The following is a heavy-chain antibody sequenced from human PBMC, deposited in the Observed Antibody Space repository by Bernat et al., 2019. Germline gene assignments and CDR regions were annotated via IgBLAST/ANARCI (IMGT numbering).Heavy chain of an antibody. CDR2: IYYSGST. V-gene: IGHV4-39*01. CDR1: GGSISSSSYY. Sequence: QLQLQESGPGLVKPSETLSLTCTVSGGSISSSSYYWGWIRQPPGKGLEWIGSIYYSGSTYYKPSLKSRVTISVDTSKNQFSLKLSSVTAADTAVYYCARHLAVAGTTGTFDYWGPGTLVTVSS. CDR3: ARHLAVAGTTGTFDY. J-gene: IGHJ4*02. D-gene: IGHD6-19*01.